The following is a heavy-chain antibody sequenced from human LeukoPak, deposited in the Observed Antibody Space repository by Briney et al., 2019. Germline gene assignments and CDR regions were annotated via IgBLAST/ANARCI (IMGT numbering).Heavy chain of an antibody. Sequence: EASVKVSCKASGYTFTSYGISWVRQAPGQGLEWMGWISAYNGNTNYAQKLQGRVTMTTDTSTSTAYMELRSLRSDDTAVYYCARESDYYGSGSYPWYSYDYWGQGTLVTVSS. CDR3: ARESDYYGSGSYPWYSYDY. CDR1: GYTFTSYG. J-gene: IGHJ4*02. V-gene: IGHV1-18*01. CDR2: ISAYNGNT. D-gene: IGHD3-10*01.